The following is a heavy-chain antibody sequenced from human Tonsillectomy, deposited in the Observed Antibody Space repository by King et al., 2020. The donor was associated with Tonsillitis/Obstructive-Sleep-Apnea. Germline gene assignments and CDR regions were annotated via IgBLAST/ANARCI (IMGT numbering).Heavy chain of an antibody. CDR2: INHSGST. D-gene: IGHD3-3*01. CDR1: GASFSGHY. J-gene: IGHJ4*02. Sequence: VQLQQWGAGLLKPSETLSLTCAVSGASFSGHYWSWIRQSPGKGLEWIGEINHSGSTNYNPSLKSRVTISVDTSKNQFSLNLSSVTAADTAVYYCARSTIFGVVITPLYFDYWGQGTLVTVSS. CDR3: ARSTIFGVVITPLYFDY. V-gene: IGHV4-34*01.